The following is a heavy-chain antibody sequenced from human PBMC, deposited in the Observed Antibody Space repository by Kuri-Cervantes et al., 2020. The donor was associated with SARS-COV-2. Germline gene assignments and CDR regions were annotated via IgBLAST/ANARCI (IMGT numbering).Heavy chain of an antibody. CDR3: ARQSLSGARGDDWFDP. D-gene: IGHD1-26*01. CDR2: IYYSGST. V-gene: IGHV4-39*01. J-gene: IGHJ5*02. Sequence: GSLRLSCTVSGGSISSSSYYWGWIRQPPGKGLEWIGSIYYSGSTYYNPSLKSRVTISVDTSKNQFSLKLSSVTAADTVVYYCARQSLSGARGDDWFDPWGQGTLVTVSS. CDR1: GGSISSSSYY.